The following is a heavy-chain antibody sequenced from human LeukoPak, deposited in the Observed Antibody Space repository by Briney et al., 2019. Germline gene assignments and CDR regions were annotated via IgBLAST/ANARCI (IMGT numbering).Heavy chain of an antibody. CDR2: IYYSGST. J-gene: IGHJ6*03. CDR1: GGSISSSSYY. CDR3: AKDPRAVAGFHYYYYMDV. V-gene: IGHV4-39*02. D-gene: IGHD6-19*01. Sequence: PSETLSLTCTVSGGSISSSSYYWGWIRQPPGKGLEWIGSIYYSGSTYYNPSLKSRVTISVDTSKNQFSLKLSSVTAADTAVYYCAKDPRAVAGFHYYYYMDVWGKGTTVTISS.